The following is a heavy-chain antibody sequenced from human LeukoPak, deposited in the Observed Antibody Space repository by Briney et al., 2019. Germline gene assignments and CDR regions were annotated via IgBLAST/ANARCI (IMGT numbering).Heavy chain of an antibody. D-gene: IGHD5-12*01. V-gene: IGHV3-7*04. Sequence: GGSVPLSCAVTGFTFSGISMSWVRQAPGKGLEWVANIKQDGSEKYYVDSVKGRFTISRENAKNSLYLQMNSLRAEDTAVFYCARDGTYTDYDPDFDIWGQGTLVTVSS. J-gene: IGHJ4*02. CDR1: GFTFSGIS. CDR2: IKQDGSEK. CDR3: ARDGTYTDYDPDFDI.